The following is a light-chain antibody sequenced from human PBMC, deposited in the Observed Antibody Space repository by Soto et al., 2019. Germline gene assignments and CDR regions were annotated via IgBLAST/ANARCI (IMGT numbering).Light chain of an antibody. CDR1: QSITNY. Sequence: DIQMTQSPSSLSASVGDRVTITCRASQSITNYLNWYQQKPGKAPKLLIYAASTLQSGVPPRFSGRGSGTDFTLTIISLQPEDFATYYCQQSYSTPRTFGHGTNVEIK. CDR3: QQSYSTPRT. J-gene: IGKJ1*01. CDR2: AAS. V-gene: IGKV1-39*01.